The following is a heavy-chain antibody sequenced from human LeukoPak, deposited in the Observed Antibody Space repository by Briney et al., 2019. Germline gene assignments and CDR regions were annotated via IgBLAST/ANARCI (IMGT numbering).Heavy chain of an antibody. D-gene: IGHD3-3*01. CDR1: GFTFNSYA. J-gene: IGHJ1*01. V-gene: IGHV3-30*18. CDR3: AKGGTYYDFWSGYSTLAEYFQH. Sequence: GGSLRLSCAASGFTFNSYAMHWVRQAPGKGLEWVAVISYDGSNKYYADSVKGRFTISRDNSKNTLYLQMNSLRAEDTAVYYCAKGGTYYDFWSGYSTLAEYFQHWGQGTLVTVSS. CDR2: ISYDGSNK.